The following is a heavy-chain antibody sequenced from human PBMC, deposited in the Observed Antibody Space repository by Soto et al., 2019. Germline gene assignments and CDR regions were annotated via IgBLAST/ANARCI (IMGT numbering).Heavy chain of an antibody. CDR2: INAGNGNT. D-gene: IGHD5-12*01. V-gene: IGHV1-3*01. Sequence: GASVKVSCKASGYTFTSYAMHWVRQAPGQGLEWMGWINAGNGNTKYSQKFQGRVTITRDTSASTAYMELSSLRSEDTAVYYCARDSPDGRWLQLYLFDYWGQGTLVTVSS. CDR1: GYTFTSYA. J-gene: IGHJ4*02. CDR3: ARDSPDGRWLQLYLFDY.